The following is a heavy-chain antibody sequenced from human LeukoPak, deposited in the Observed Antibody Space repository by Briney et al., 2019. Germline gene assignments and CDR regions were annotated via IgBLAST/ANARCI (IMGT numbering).Heavy chain of an antibody. Sequence: SETLSLTCTVSGGSISSYYWSWIRQPPGKGLEWIGYIYYSGSTNYNPSLKSRVTISVDTSKNQFSLKLRSVTAADTAVYYYARTTEGYCRGRSCYSYYYYMDVWGKGTTVTVSS. J-gene: IGHJ6*03. CDR1: GGSISSYY. CDR2: IYYSGST. CDR3: ARTTEGYCRGRSCYSYYYYMDV. D-gene: IGHD2-15*01. V-gene: IGHV4-59*01.